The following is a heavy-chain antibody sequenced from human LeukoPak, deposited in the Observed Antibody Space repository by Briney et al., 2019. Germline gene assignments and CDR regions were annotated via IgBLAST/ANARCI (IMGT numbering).Heavy chain of an antibody. V-gene: IGHV4-4*02. CDR1: GDSINSLDL. J-gene: IGHJ4*02. CDR2: MYLSGTT. D-gene: IGHD3-22*01. CDR3: AGLVGRYSSGLYYYYFDY. Sequence: SETLSLTCTVSGDSINSLDLWSWVRQPPGKGLEWIGEMYLSGTTHSNPSVKSRVTISIDKSRNQFFLNLSSVTAADTAVYYCAGLVGRYSSGLYYYYFDYWGQGTLVTVSS.